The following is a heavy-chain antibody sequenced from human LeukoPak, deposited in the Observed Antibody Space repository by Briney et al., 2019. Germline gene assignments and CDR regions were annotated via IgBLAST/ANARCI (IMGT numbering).Heavy chain of an antibody. CDR2: IKQDGSKK. J-gene: IGHJ4*02. CDR1: GFPFSSYW. D-gene: IGHD5-12*01. CDR3: ARTYSAYDRGLDY. V-gene: IGHV3-7*01. Sequence: PGGSLRLSCVASGFPFSSYWMTWVRQAPGKGLEWVANIKQDGSKKSYVDSVKGRFTISRDNAKNSLNLQMNGLRAEDTAVYYCARTYSAYDRGLDYWGQGTLVTVSS.